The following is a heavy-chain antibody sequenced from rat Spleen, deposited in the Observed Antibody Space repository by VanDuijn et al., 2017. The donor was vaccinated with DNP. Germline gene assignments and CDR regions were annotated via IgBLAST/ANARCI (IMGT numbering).Heavy chain of an antibody. CDR3: ASNYDGYYHQTMDA. CDR1: GFSLTNYG. V-gene: IGHV2S8*01. D-gene: IGHD1-12*03. CDR2: ISSGGRT. J-gene: IGHJ4*01. Sequence: QVQLKESGPGLVQPSQTLSLTCTVSGFSLTNYGVSWVRQPPGKGLEWIAAISSGGRTYSNSVLKSRLSISRDTSKSQVFLRMNSVQTEDTAMYFCASNYDGYYHQTMDAWGQGTSVTVSS.